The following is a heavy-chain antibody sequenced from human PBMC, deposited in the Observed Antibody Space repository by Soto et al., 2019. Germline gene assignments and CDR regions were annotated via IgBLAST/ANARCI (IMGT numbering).Heavy chain of an antibody. D-gene: IGHD2-8*02. V-gene: IGHV3-33*01. CDR2: IWYDGSNK. CDR3: ARGDYGGVYYFDY. J-gene: IGHJ4*02. Sequence: QVQLVESGGGVVQPGRSLRLSCAASGFTFSSYGMHWVRQTPGKGLEWVAVIWYDGSNKYYADSVKGRFTISRDNSKNTLYLQMNSLRAEDTAVYYCARGDYGGVYYFDYWGQGTLVTVSS. CDR1: GFTFSSYG.